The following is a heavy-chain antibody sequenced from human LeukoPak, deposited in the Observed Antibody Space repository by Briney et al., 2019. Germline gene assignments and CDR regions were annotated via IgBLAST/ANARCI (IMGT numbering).Heavy chain of an antibody. CDR1: GFTLYHYG. Sequence: GGSLRPSCAASGFTLYHYGMSWVRQAPGKRLEWVSSIHGGDSSGVTTFYADSVKGRFTISRDNSKNTLYLQINSLRVEDTAVYYCAKEVTGEYQLLWASGAFDIWGQGTMVTVSS. J-gene: IGHJ3*02. V-gene: IGHV3-23*01. D-gene: IGHD2-2*01. CDR2: IHGGDSSGVTT. CDR3: AKEVTGEYQLLWASGAFDI.